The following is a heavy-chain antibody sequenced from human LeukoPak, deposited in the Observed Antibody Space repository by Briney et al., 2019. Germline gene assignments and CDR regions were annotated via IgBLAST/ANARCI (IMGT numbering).Heavy chain of an antibody. CDR3: AGGYSYGGIDY. V-gene: IGHV4-30-2*02. CDR1: GGAIASGGYS. J-gene: IGHJ4*02. CDR2: IYDRGPA. D-gene: IGHD5-18*01. Sequence: SQTLSLTCTVSGGAIASGGYSWNWIRQSPGKGLEWIGCIYDRGPAYYNPSLKSRVTISVDTSKNQFSLKLSSVTAADTAVYYCAGGYSYGGIDYWGQGTLVTVSS.